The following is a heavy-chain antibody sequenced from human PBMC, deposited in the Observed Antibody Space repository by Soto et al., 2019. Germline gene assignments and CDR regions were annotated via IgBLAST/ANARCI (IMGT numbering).Heavy chain of an antibody. CDR3: ARESRTGTTISY. CDR2: IIPIFGTA. V-gene: IGHV1-69*13. J-gene: IGHJ4*02. CDR1: GVTFSSYA. Sequence: SVKVSCKASGVTFSSYAISWVRQAPGQGLEWMGGIIPIFGTANYAQKFQGRVTITADESTSTAYMELSSLRSEDTAGYYCARESRTGTTISYWGQGTLVTVSS. D-gene: IGHD1-7*01.